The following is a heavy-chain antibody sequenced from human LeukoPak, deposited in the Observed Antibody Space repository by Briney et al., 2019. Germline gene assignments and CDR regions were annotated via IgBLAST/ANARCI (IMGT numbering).Heavy chain of an antibody. V-gene: IGHV1-69*04. CDR2: IIPILGIA. CDR3: ARGRMHGDYDH. Sequence: WMGRIIPILGIANYAQKFQGRVTITADKSTSTAYMELSSLRSEDTAVYYCARGRMHGDYDHWGQGTLVTVSS. D-gene: IGHD4-17*01. J-gene: IGHJ4*02.